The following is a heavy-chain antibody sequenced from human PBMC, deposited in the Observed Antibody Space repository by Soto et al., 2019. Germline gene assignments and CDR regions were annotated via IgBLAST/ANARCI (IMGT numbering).Heavy chain of an antibody. CDR1: GYTFTNYD. Sequence: ASVKVSCKASGYTFTNYDINWVRQATGQGLEWMGWINPNSGNTGYAQKFQGRVTLTRNTSISTAYMELSRLRPDDTAVYYCARDRPGISVIRGVKTYNYFDPWGQGTLVTVSS. CDR2: INPNSGNT. D-gene: IGHD3-10*01. V-gene: IGHV1-8*01. CDR3: ARDRPGISVIRGVKTYNYFDP. J-gene: IGHJ5*02.